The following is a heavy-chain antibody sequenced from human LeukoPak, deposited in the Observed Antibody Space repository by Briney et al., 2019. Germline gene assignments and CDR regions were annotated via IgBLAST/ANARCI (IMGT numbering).Heavy chain of an antibody. CDR3: AKNGDYCPDS. J-gene: IGHJ4*02. CDR1: GSSVNNKKW. CDR2: IYQSGST. Sequence: SETLSLTCAVSGSSVNNKKWWSWVRQPPGKGLEWIGEIYQSGSTNYNPSLKGRVIISVDKSKNQFSLKLTSVTAADTAIYYCAKNGDYCPDSWGPGTLVIVSS. D-gene: IGHD2-21*01. V-gene: IGHV4-4*02.